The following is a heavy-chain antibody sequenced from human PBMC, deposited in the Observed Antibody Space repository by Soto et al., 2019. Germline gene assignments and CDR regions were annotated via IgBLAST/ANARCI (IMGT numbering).Heavy chain of an antibody. CDR2: ISGSGKDT. D-gene: IGHD6-6*01. J-gene: IGHJ6*02. CDR3: ARVHLVRTSSYYCGMDV. CDR1: GFTFSNYR. Sequence: GSLRLSCATSGFTFSNYRMNWVREAPGKGLEWVASISGSGKDTFYRDSVKGRFTISRDNAESSLVLQMDSLTVDDTAVYHCARVHLVRTSSYYCGMDVWGPGTTVTVSS. V-gene: IGHV3-21*06.